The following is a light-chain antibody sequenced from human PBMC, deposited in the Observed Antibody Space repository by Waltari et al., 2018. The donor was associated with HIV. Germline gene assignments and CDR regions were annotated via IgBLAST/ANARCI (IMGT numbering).Light chain of an antibody. J-gene: IGLJ2*01. CDR2: QSI. CDR3: QSYDRRLMWV. Sequence: HSLLTQPPSVSGAPGQRVTISCTGSSSHIGAGYDVHWTQQYPGTAPKLTIFQSIPRPSGLSDRFSGAKSVTSASLVITGLQAEDEAAYYCQSYDRRLMWVFGGGTSLTV. CDR1: SSHIGAGYD. V-gene: IGLV1-40*01.